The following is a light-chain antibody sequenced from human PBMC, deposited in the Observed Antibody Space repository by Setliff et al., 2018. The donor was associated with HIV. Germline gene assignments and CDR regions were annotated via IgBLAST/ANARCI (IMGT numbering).Light chain of an antibody. CDR1: SSDVGDSDY. V-gene: IGLV2-14*01. J-gene: IGLJ2*01. CDR2: EVT. CDR3: FSYTSSFLMV. Sequence: QSALAQPASVSGSPGQSITLSCTGTSSDVGDSDYVSWYQQHPGKAPKLMIYEVTNRPSGISDRFSGSKSGNTASLTISGLQTEDEADYYCFSYTSSFLMVFGGGT.